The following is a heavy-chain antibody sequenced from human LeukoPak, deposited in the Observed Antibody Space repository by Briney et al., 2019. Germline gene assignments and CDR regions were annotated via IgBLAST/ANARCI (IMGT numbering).Heavy chain of an antibody. V-gene: IGHV4-4*07. CDR1: GGPIYSYY. Sequence: SETLSLTCTVSGGPIYSYYLSWIRQTAGKGLEWIGRLYPGVSPNYNPSLKSRVTMSVDTSKKQFALKLNTVTAADTAVYYCARLRFYDSTGYSPGHYMDVWGKGTTVTVSS. J-gene: IGHJ6*03. CDR3: ARLRFYDSTGYSPGHYMDV. D-gene: IGHD3-22*01. CDR2: LYPGVSP.